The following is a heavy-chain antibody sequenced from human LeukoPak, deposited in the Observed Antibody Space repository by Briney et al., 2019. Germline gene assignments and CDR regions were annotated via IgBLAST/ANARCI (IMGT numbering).Heavy chain of an antibody. V-gene: IGHV3-30*02. CDR1: GFTFSSYG. D-gene: IGHD3-16*01. CDR2: IRYDGSNK. CDR3: ACSDYVWGSIPFDY. J-gene: IGHJ4*02. Sequence: GGSLRLSCAASGFTFSSYGMHWVRQAPGKGLEWVAFIRYDGSNKYYADSVKGRFTISRDNSKNTLYLQMNSLRAEDTAVYYCACSDYVWGSIPFDYWGQGTLVTVSS.